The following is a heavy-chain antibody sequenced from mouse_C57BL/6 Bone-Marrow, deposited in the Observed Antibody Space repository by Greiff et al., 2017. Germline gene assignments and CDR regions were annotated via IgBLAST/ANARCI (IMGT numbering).Heavy chain of an antibody. Sequence: EVKLVASGGGLVKPGGSLKLSCAASGFTFSDYGMHWVRQAPEKGLEWVAYISRGSSTICYADTGKGRFTISRDNAKNTLFLQMTSLRSEDTAMYYCARTLYGSTLYYFDYWGQGTTLTVSS. V-gene: IGHV5-17*01. CDR1: GFTFSDYG. J-gene: IGHJ2*01. CDR2: ISRGSSTI. D-gene: IGHD1-1*01. CDR3: ARTLYGSTLYYFDY.